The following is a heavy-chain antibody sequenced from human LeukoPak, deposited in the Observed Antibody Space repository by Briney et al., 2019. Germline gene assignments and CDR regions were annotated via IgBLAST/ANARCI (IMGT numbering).Heavy chain of an antibody. CDR3: ARKKDYVRKGGFDY. CDR2: MNPNSGNT. Sequence: ASVKVSCKASGYTFTSYDINWVRQATGQGLEWMGWMNPNSGNTGYAQKFQGRVTKTRNTSISTAYMELSSLRSEDTAVYYCARKKDYVRKGGFDYWGQGTLVTVSS. D-gene: IGHD3-16*01. J-gene: IGHJ4*02. CDR1: GYTFTSYD. V-gene: IGHV1-8*01.